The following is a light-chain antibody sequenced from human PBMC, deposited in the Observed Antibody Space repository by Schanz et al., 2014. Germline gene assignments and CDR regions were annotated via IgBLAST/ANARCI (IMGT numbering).Light chain of an antibody. J-gene: IGLJ1*01. CDR1: SSDVGGYNY. Sequence: QSALTQPPSASGSPGQSVAISCTGTSSDVGGYNYVSWYQHHPDKAPKLMIYDVSKRPSGVPDRFSGSKSGNTAFLTVSGVQAEDEADYYCSSYAGSIYVFGTGTKLTVL. V-gene: IGLV2-8*01. CDR3: SSYAGSIYV. CDR2: DVS.